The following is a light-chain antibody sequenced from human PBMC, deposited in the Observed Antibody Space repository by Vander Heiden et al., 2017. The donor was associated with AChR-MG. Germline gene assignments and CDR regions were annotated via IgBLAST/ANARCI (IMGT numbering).Light chain of an antibody. CDR2: GAS. CDR3: QQYNNWPPFT. CDR1: QSVSSN. V-gene: IGKV3-15*01. J-gene: IGKJ3*01. Sequence: ELGMTQSPATLSVSPGERATLSCRASQSVSSNLAWYQQKPGQAPRLLIYGASTRATGIPARFSGSGSGTEFTLTISSLQSEDFAVYYCQQYNNWPPFTFGHGTKVDIK.